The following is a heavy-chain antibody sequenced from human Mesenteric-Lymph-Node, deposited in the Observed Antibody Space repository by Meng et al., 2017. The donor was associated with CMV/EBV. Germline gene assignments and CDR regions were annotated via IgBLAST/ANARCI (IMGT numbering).Heavy chain of an antibody. D-gene: IGHD3-10*01. J-gene: IGHJ6*02. Sequence: GESLKISCAASGFTVSSNYMSWVRQAPGKGLEWVSVIYSGGSTYYADSVKGRFTISRDNSKNTLYLQMNSLRAEDTAVYYCAKDFELAWFGESNGMDVWGQGTTVTVSS. CDR2: IYSGGST. CDR3: AKDFELAWFGESNGMDV. V-gene: IGHV3-53*05. CDR1: GFTVSSNY.